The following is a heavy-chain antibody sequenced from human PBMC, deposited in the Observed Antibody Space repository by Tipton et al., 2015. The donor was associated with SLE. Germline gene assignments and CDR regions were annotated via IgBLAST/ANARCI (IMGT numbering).Heavy chain of an antibody. J-gene: IGHJ4*02. CDR3: ARDSPTVAGTFDS. CDR2: MYYSGRT. Sequence: TLSLTCTVSGDSISTYYWSWIRQPPGKGLEWIGYMYYSGRTSYNPSLKSRVTISADTSKNQFYLNLESVTAADTAVYFCARDSPTVAGTFDSWGQGTLVIVSA. D-gene: IGHD6-19*01. CDR1: GDSISTYY. V-gene: IGHV4-59*01.